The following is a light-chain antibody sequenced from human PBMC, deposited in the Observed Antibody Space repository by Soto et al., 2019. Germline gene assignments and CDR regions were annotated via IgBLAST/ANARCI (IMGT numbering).Light chain of an antibody. CDR1: SSDVGYYDY. CDR2: EVT. CDR3: CSYTTTTAFYV. Sequence: QSVLTQPPSASGFPGQSVTISCTGTSSDVGYYDYVSWYQQHPGKAPKLVIYEVTKRPSGVPDRVSASKSGNTASLTVSGLQAEDEGDYYCCSYTTTTAFYVFGTGTKVTVL. J-gene: IGLJ1*01. V-gene: IGLV2-8*01.